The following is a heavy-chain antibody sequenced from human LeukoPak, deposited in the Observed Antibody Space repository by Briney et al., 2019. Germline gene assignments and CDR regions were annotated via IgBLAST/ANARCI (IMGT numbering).Heavy chain of an antibody. J-gene: IGHJ4*02. D-gene: IGHD4-11*01. CDR3: AKDLDYTTYAYYSDY. CDR2: IGSDGST. V-gene: IGHV3-23*01. Sequence: GGSLTLSCAVSGYEFSGYYMSWVRQAPGKGLEWVSGIGSDGSTHYAESVKGRFAISRDNSRNTLYLQMNSLRADDTAVYYCAKDLDYTTYAYYSDYWGEGSLVTVSS. CDR1: GYEFSGYY.